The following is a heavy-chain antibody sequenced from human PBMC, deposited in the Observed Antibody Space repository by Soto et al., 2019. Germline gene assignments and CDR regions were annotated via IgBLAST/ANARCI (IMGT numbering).Heavy chain of an antibody. CDR3: ARVGYDFWSGYPGPIYYHYYGMDV. Sequence: QVQLVQSGAEVKKPGSSVKVSCKASGGTFSSYAISWVRQAPGQGLEWMGGIIPIFGTANYAQKFQGRVTITADESTSTAYMELSSLRSEDTAVYYCARVGYDFWSGYPGPIYYHYYGMDVWGQGTTVTVSS. V-gene: IGHV1-69*01. CDR2: IIPIFGTA. CDR1: GGTFSSYA. J-gene: IGHJ6*02. D-gene: IGHD3-3*01.